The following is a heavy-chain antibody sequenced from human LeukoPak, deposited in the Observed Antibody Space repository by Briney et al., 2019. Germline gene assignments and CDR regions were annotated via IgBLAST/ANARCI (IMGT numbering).Heavy chain of an antibody. CDR1: GYTFTSYD. Sequence: GASVKVSCKASGYTFTSYDINWVRQATGQGLEWMGWMNPNSGNTGYAQKFQGRVTMTRNTSISTAYMELSSLRSEDTAVYYCARGVVVPAAMGHYYGMDVWGQGTTVTVSS. J-gene: IGHJ6*02. D-gene: IGHD2-2*01. V-gene: IGHV1-8*01. CDR3: ARGVVVPAAMGHYYGMDV. CDR2: MNPNSGNT.